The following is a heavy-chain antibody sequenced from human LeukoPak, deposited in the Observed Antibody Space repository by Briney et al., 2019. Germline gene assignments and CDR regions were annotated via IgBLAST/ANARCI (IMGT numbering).Heavy chain of an antibody. J-gene: IGHJ4*02. D-gene: IGHD6-6*01. CDR3: ARGTARPDVLSWDY. CDR2: IYYSGST. Sequence: SETLSLTCTVSGGSISSSSYYWGWIRQPPGKGLEWIGSIYYSGSTYYNPSLKSRVTISVDTSKNQFSLKLSSVTAADTAVYYCARGTARPDVLSWDYWGQGTLVTVSS. V-gene: IGHV4-39*07. CDR1: GGSISSSSYY.